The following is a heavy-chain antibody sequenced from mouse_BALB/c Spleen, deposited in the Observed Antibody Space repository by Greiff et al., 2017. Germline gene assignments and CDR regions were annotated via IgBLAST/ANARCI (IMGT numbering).Heavy chain of an antibody. V-gene: IGHV1-74*01. CDR3: AKNYGYDWFAY. J-gene: IGHJ3*01. CDR1: GYTFNSYG. Sequence: VQLQQPGAELVRPGASVKLSCKASGYTFNSYGMNWVKQRPEQGLEWIGRIDPYDSETHYNQKFKDKAILTVDKSSSTAYMQLSSLTSEDSAFYYCAKNYGYDWFAYWGQGTLVTVSA. D-gene: IGHD2-2*01. CDR2: IDPYDSET.